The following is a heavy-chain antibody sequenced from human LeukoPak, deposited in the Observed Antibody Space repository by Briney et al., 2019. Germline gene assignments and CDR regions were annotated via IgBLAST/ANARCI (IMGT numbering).Heavy chain of an antibody. V-gene: IGHV4-59*01. D-gene: IGHD5-18*01. Sequence: PSETLSLTCTVAGGSIGSYYWSWIRQPPGKGLEWIAYIDYRGSTTYNPSLKSRVSISVDTSRNQFSLKLSSVTAADTAVYYCARSRSGYSYDHAAFDIWGQGTMVTVSS. CDR3: ARSRSGYSYDHAAFDI. CDR2: IDYRGST. J-gene: IGHJ3*02. CDR1: GGSIGSYY.